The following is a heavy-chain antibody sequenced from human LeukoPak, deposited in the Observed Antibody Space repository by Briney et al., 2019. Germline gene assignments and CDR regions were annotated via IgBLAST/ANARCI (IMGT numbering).Heavy chain of an antibody. Sequence: PSETLSLTCTVSGGSISSYYWSWIRQPPGKGLEWIGYIYYSGSTNYNPSLKSRVTISVDTSKNQFSLKLSSVTAADTAVYYCARCYGSGSYYNPWGQGTLVTVSS. CDR1: GGSISSYY. V-gene: IGHV4-59*01. CDR2: IYYSGST. CDR3: ARCYGSGSYYNP. J-gene: IGHJ5*02. D-gene: IGHD3-10*01.